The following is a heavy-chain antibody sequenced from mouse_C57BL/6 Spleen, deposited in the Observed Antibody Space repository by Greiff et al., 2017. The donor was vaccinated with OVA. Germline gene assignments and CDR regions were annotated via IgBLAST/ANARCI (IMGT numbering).Heavy chain of an antibody. V-gene: IGHV5-17*01. CDR1: GFTFSDYG. Sequence: EVKVEESGGGLVKPGGSLKLSCAASGFTFSDYGMHWVRQAPEKGLEWVAYISSGSSTIYYADTVKGRFTISRDNAKNTLFLQMTRLRSEDTAMYYCASPSYGSSLLYYAMDYWGQGTSVTVSS. J-gene: IGHJ4*01. D-gene: IGHD1-1*01. CDR2: ISSGSSTI. CDR3: ASPSYGSSLLYYAMDY.